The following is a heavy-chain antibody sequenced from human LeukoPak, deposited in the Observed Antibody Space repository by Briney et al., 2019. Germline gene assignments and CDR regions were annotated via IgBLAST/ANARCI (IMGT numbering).Heavy chain of an antibody. Sequence: SETLSLTCTVSGGSISSYYWSWIRQPPGKGLEWIGYIYYSGSTNYNPSLKSRVTISVDTSKNQFSLKLSSVTAADTAVYCCARASGSSDFDYWGQGTLVTVSS. V-gene: IGHV4-59*01. CDR3: ARASGSSDFDY. CDR2: IYYSGST. J-gene: IGHJ4*02. D-gene: IGHD1-26*01. CDR1: GGSISSYY.